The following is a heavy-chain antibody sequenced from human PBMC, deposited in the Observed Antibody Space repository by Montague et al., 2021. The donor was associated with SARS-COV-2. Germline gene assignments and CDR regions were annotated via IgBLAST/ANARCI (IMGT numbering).Heavy chain of an antibody. CDR1: GASISSYY. CDR2: IYYSGST. J-gene: IGHJ4*02. D-gene: IGHD5-24*01. V-gene: IGHV4-59*01. Sequence: SETLSLTCTVSGASISSYYWSWIRQPPGKGLEWIGYIYYSGSTNYNPSLKSRVTISVDTSKNQFSLKLSSVTAADTAVYYCARVFPRWLQFDPYFDYWGQGTLATVSS. CDR3: ARVFPRWLQFDPYFDY.